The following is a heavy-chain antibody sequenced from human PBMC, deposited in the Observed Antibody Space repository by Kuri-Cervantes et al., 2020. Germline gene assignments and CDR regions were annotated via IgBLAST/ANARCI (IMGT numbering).Heavy chain of an antibody. D-gene: IGHD3-3*01. CDR1: GGSFSGYY. J-gene: IGHJ3*02. Sequence: SETLSLTCAVYGGSFSGYYWSWIRQPPGKGLEWIGEINHSGSTNYNPSLKSRVTISVDTSKNQFSLKLSSVTAEDTAVYYCARVSPSGGDAFDIWGQGTVVTVSS. CDR2: INHSGST. V-gene: IGHV4-34*01. CDR3: ARVSPSGGDAFDI.